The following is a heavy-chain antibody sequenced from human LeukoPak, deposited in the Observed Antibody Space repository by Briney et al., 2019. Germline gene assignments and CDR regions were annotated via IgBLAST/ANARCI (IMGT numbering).Heavy chain of an antibody. D-gene: IGHD2-2*01. CDR2: IVVGSGNT. Sequence: SVKVSCKASGFTFTSSAVQWVRQARGQRLEWIGWIVVGSGNTNYAQKFQERVTITRDMSTSTAYMELSSLRSEDTAGYYCAAAGQYQLLEVFDYWGQGTMVTVSS. J-gene: IGHJ4*01. CDR3: AAAGQYQLLEVFDY. V-gene: IGHV1-58*01. CDR1: GFTFTSSA.